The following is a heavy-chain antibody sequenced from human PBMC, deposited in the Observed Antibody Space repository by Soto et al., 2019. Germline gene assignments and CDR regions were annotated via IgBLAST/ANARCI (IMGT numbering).Heavy chain of an antibody. D-gene: IGHD3-10*01. CDR3: ARGRITMVRGVRDYYGMDV. J-gene: IGHJ6*02. CDR2: IYHSGST. V-gene: IGHV4-30-2*01. Sequence: SETLSLTCAVSGGSISSGGYSWSLIRQPPGKGLEWIGYIYHSGSTDYNPSLKSRVTISVDRSKNQFSLKLSSVTAADTAVYYCARGRITMVRGVRDYYGMDVWGQGTTVTVSS. CDR1: GGSISSGGYS.